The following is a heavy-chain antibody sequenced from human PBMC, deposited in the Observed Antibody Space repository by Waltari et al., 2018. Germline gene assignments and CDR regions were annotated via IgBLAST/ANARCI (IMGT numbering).Heavy chain of an antibody. D-gene: IGHD5-12*01. Sequence: QLQLQESGPGLVKPSETLSLTCTVSGGSISSSSYYWGWIRQPPGKGLEWIGSIYYSGSTYYTPSLKSRVTISVDTSKNQFSLKLSSVTAADTAVYYCARQTRRWLQSNPKALDYWGQGTLVTVSS. J-gene: IGHJ4*02. CDR3: ARQTRRWLQSNPKALDY. CDR2: IYYSGST. CDR1: GGSISSSSYY. V-gene: IGHV4-39*01.